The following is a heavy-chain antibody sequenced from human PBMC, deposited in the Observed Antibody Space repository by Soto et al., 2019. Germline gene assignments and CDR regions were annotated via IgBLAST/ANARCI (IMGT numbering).Heavy chain of an antibody. J-gene: IGHJ5*02. D-gene: IGHD6-19*01. Sequence: SVKVSCKTSGYTVSNYGITWVRQAPGQPLEWLGWISLYSDGTNYAQKLQGRVTMTTDTSTSTAYMELRSLRSDDTAVYYCARDPSYSSGWPLDPWGQGTLVTVSS. V-gene: IGHV1-18*01. CDR1: GYTVSNYG. CDR2: ISLYSDGT. CDR3: ARDPSYSSGWPLDP.